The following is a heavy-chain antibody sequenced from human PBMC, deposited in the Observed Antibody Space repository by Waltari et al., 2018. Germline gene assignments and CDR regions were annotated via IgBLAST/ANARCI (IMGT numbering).Heavy chain of an antibody. CDR1: GYTFTSYA. D-gene: IGHD3-10*01. CDR2: INAGNGNT. Sequence: QVQLVQSGAEVKKPGASVKVSCKASGYTFTSYALHWVRQARGQRLEWMGWINAGNGNTKYSQKFQGRVTITRDTSASTAYMELSSLRSEDTAVYYCARTAGSGPLDYYYGMDVWGQGTTVTVSS. CDR3: ARTAGSGPLDYYYGMDV. V-gene: IGHV1-3*01. J-gene: IGHJ6*02.